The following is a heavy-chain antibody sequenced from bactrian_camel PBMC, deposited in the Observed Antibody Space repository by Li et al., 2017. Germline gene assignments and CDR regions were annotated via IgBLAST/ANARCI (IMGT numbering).Heavy chain of an antibody. CDR1: GYPSDTNC. V-gene: IGHV3S1*01. J-gene: IGHJ4*01. CDR2: ILTDDFST. Sequence: VQLVGSGGGLVQPGGSLRLSCAASGYPSDTNCMGWFRQAAPGLGREAVAAILTDDFSTWYADSVKGRFTISRDNAENTVNLQMNSLKTEDMAMYYCAKGESRELIDNWGQGTQVTVS. CDR3: AKGESRELIDN.